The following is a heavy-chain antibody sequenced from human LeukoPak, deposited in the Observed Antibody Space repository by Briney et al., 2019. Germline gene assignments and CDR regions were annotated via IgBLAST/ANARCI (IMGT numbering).Heavy chain of an antibody. CDR3: ARRDCSGGSCFYFDY. CDR1: GSRFASYW. Sequence: GESLQISCKGSGSRFASYWIGWVRQMPGKGLEWMGTIYPGDSDTRYSPSLQGQVTISVDKSTRTAYLQWSSLKASDTAMYYCARRDCSGGSCFYFDYWGQGTLVTVSS. D-gene: IGHD2-15*01. CDR2: IYPGDSDT. J-gene: IGHJ4*02. V-gene: IGHV5-51*01.